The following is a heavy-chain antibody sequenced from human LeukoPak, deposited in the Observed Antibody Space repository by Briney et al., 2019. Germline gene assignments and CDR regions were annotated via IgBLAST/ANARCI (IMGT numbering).Heavy chain of an antibody. V-gene: IGHV4-31*03. CDR2: IYYSGST. CDR1: GGSISSGGYY. D-gene: IGHD5-12*01. Sequence: SQTLSLTCTVSGGSISSGGYYWSWIRQHPGKGLEWIGYIYYSGSTYYNPSLKSRVTISVDTSKNQFSLKLSSVTAADTAVYYCARTEVATHDYWGQGTLVTVSS. CDR3: ARTEVATHDY. J-gene: IGHJ4*02.